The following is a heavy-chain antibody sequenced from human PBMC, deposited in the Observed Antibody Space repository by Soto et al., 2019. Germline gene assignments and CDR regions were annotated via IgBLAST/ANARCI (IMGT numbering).Heavy chain of an antibody. Sequence: GASLKISSKGCGYSFTSYWNGWGGQMPGKCLGWMGIIYPGDSDTRYSPSFQGQVTISADKSISTAYLQWSSLKASDTAMYYCARLGYSGYDSSTAKLLYYYYGMDVWGQGTTVTVSS. CDR1: GYSFTSYW. D-gene: IGHD5-12*01. CDR3: ARLGYSGYDSSTAKLLYYYYGMDV. V-gene: IGHV5-51*01. CDR2: IYPGDSDT. J-gene: IGHJ6*02.